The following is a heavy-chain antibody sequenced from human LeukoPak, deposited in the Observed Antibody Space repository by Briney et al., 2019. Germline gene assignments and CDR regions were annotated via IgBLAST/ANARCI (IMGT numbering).Heavy chain of an antibody. J-gene: IGHJ6*03. CDR1: GGTFSSYA. Sequence: ASVKVSCKASGGTFSSYAISWVRQAPGQGLEWMGGIIPIFGTANYAQKFQGRVTITADESTSTAYMELSSLRSEDTAVYYCARGPKEDYYYYYMDAWGKGTTVTISS. CDR3: ARGPKEDYYYYYMDA. CDR2: IIPIFGTA. V-gene: IGHV1-69*13.